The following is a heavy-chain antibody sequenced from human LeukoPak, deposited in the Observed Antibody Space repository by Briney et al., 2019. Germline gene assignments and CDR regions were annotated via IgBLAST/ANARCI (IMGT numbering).Heavy chain of an antibody. CDR1: GYTFTSYD. D-gene: IGHD6-25*01. CDR2: ISAYNGNT. J-gene: IGHJ6*02. Sequence: ASVKVSCKASGYTFTSYDITWVRQAPGQGLEWMGWISAYNGNTNYAQKLQGRVTMTTDTSTNTAYMEVRSLRSDNTAVYYCARDERHSPDVWGQGTTVTVSS. CDR3: ARDERHSPDV. V-gene: IGHV1-18*01.